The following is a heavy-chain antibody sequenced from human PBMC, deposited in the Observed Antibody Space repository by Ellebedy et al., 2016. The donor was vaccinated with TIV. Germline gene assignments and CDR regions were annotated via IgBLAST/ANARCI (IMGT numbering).Heavy chain of an antibody. CDR2: IYHSGST. CDR3: ARDHGAVAFDI. V-gene: IGHV4-59*12. CDR1: GGSIRSYY. Sequence: SETLSLTCTVSGGSIRSYYWSWIRQPPGKGLEWIGYIYHSGSTYYNPSLKSRVTISVDRSKNQFSLKLSSVTAADTAVYYCARDHGAVAFDIWGQGTMVTVSS. J-gene: IGHJ3*02.